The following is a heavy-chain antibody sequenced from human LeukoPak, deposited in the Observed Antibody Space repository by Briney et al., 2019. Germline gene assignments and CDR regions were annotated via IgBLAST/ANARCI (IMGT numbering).Heavy chain of an antibody. CDR3: ARDWLYGWDY. D-gene: IGHD3-9*01. CDR1: GYAFTTNG. J-gene: IGHJ4*02. V-gene: IGHV1-18*01. CDR2: ISTYNGNT. Sequence: ASVKVSCKASGYAFTTNGISWVRQAPGQGLEWMGWISTYNGNTNYAQNLQGRVTMTTDTSTSTAYMELRSLRSDDTAVYYCARDWLYGWDYWGQGTLVTVSS.